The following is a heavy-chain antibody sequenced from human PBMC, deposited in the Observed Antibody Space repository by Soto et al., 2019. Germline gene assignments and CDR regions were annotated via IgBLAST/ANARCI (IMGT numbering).Heavy chain of an antibody. D-gene: IGHD3-16*01. CDR2: VFYTGSP. CDR3: ARHPFGGYAFDS. CDR1: CASINSNVPY. V-gene: IGHV4-39*01. J-gene: IGHJ4*02. Sequence: SETLALTCTVSCASINSNVPYCVCVRQSPGKGLEWIASVFYTGSPYHNPSLESRVSISVDTSDNQFSLKVTSVTAADTGIYYCARHPFGGYAFDSWGQGTLVTVSS.